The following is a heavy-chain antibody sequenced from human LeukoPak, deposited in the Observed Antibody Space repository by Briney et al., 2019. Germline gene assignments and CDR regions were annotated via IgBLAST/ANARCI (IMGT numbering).Heavy chain of an antibody. Sequence: PGNSLRLSCAASGFAFSRYAMNWVRQGPGKGLEWVSSISGSSSGSYYTDSVKGRFTISRDNSKNTLYLQMNSLRAEDTAVYYCAKGLGYYGSGSYFPYWGQGTLVTVSS. CDR1: GFAFSRYA. CDR3: AKGLGYYGSGSYFPY. CDR2: ISGSSSGS. V-gene: IGHV3-23*01. D-gene: IGHD3-10*01. J-gene: IGHJ4*02.